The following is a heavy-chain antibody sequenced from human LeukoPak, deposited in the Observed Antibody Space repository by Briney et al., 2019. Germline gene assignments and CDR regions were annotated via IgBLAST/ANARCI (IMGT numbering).Heavy chain of an antibody. V-gene: IGHV3-20*04. CDR2: INWNGGST. D-gene: IGHD1-26*01. CDR3: ASGGVLKDY. J-gene: IGHJ4*02. Sequence: GGSLRLSCAASGFTFDDYGMSWVRQAPGKGLEWVSGINWNGGSTGYADSVKGRFTISRDNSKNTLYLQMNSLRAEDTAVYYCASGGVLKDYWGQGTLVTVSS. CDR1: GFTFDDYG.